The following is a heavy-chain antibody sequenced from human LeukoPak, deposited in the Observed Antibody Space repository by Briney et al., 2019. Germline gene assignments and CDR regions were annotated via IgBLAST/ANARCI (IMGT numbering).Heavy chain of an antibody. CDR2: ISGSGGST. CDR3: AKGPLYYYDSSGGGAFDI. CDR1: GFTFSSYA. Sequence: GGSLRLSCAASGFTFSSYAMSWVRQAPGKGLEWVSAISGSGGSTYYADSVKGRFTISRDNSKNTLYLQMNSLRAEDTAVYYCAKGPLYYYDSSGGGAFDIWGQGTMVTVSS. V-gene: IGHV3-23*01. D-gene: IGHD3-22*01. J-gene: IGHJ3*02.